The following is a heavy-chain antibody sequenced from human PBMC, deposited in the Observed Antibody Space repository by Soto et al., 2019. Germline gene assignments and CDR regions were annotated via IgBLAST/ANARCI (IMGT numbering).Heavy chain of an antibody. CDR3: ARIRVRRGISYYYYYGMDV. Sequence: AETLSLTCAVYVGSFGGFYWSWVRQPPGKGLEWIGEINHSGSTNYTPSLQSRVTISVDTSKNQFFLKLNSVTAADTAVYYCARIRVRRGISYYYYYGMDVWGQGTTVTVSS. D-gene: IGHD3-10*01. V-gene: IGHV4-34*01. CDR1: VGSFGGFY. CDR2: INHSGST. J-gene: IGHJ6*02.